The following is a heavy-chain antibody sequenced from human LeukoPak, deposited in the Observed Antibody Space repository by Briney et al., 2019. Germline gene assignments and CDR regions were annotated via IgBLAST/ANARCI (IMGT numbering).Heavy chain of an antibody. CDR2: ITYTGTT. D-gene: IGHD2-21*02. Sequence: SWVRQPPGKGLEWIGYITYTGTTYYNPSLKSRVTISEDTSKNLFSLELNSVTAADTAVYYCARLGTAPFDYWGQGTLVTVSS. V-gene: IGHV4-30-4*08. CDR3: ARLGTAPFDY. J-gene: IGHJ4*02.